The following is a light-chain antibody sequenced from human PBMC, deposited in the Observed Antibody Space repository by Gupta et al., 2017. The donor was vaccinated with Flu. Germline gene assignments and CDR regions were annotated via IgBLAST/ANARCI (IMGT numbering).Light chain of an antibody. J-gene: IGKJ1*01. CDR1: QSRRLSNGYNY. V-gene: IGKV2-28*01. Sequence: SPGAPASISCTSSQSRRLSNGYNYLICYMQKPGQPPHLLFYLDSHRNSGVPYSFSGSGLGTGXPLPITXGELEDVGVFYCRQHVLIFSWTFGXGTKVEIK. CDR3: RQHVLIFSWT. CDR2: LDS.